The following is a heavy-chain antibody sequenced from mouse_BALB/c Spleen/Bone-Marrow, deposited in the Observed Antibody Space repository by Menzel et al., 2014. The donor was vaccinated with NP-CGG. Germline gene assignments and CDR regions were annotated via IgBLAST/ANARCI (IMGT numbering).Heavy chain of an antibody. Sequence: EVQVVESGGGLVKPGGSLKLSCAASGFTFSSYAMSWVRQTPEKRLEWVASISSGGSTYYPDSVKGRFTISRDNARNILYLQVSSLRSEDTAMYYCATPLYYGLHYYAMDYWGQGTSVAVSS. CDR2: ISSGGST. CDR3: ATPLYYGLHYYAMDY. D-gene: IGHD1-2*01. V-gene: IGHV5-6-5*01. CDR1: GFTFSSYA. J-gene: IGHJ4*01.